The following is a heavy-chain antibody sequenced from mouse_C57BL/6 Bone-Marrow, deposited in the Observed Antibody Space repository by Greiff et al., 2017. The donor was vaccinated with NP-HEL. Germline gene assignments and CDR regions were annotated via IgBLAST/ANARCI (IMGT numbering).Heavy chain of an antibody. D-gene: IGHD3-3*01. V-gene: IGHV1-19*01. Sequence: EVKLMESGPVLVKPGASVKMSCKASGYTFTDYYMNWVKQSHGKSLEWIGVINPYNGGTSYNQKFKGKATLTVDKSSSTAYMELNSLTSEDSAVYYCARLGWGAYWGQGTLVTVSA. CDR2: INPYNGGT. J-gene: IGHJ3*01. CDR3: ARLGWGAY. CDR1: GYTFTDYY.